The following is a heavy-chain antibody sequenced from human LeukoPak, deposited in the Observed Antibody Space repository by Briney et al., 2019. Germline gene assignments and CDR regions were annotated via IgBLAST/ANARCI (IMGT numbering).Heavy chain of an antibody. CDR2: TNPNSGGT. CDR1: GYTFTDYY. CDR3: ARADRLHGGPYLIGP. D-gene: IGHD2-21*01. V-gene: IGHV1-2*02. J-gene: IGHJ5*02. Sequence: GASVKVSCKTSGYTFTDYYMHWVRQAPGQGLEWMGWTNPNSGGTSSAQKFQGRVTMTRDTSITTVYMEVNWLTSDDTAIYYCARADRLHGGPYLIGPWGQGTLVTVSS.